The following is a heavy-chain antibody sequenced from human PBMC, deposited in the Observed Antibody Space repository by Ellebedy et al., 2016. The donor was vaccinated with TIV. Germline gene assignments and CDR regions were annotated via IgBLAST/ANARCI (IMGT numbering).Heavy chain of an antibody. CDR3: ARKPGSYDYYYGMDV. J-gene: IGHJ6*02. Sequence: ASVKVSXXASGYTFTSYYMHWVRQAPGQGLEWMGIINPSGGSTSYAQKFQGRVTMTRDTSTSTVYMELSSLRSEDTAVYYCARKPGSYDYYYGMDVWGQGTTVTVSS. CDR2: INPSGGST. CDR1: GYTFTSYY. V-gene: IGHV1-46*01. D-gene: IGHD3-10*01.